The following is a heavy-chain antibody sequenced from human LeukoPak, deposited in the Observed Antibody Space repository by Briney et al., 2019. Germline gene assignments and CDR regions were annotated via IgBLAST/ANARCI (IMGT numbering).Heavy chain of an antibody. Sequence: ASVKVSCKASGYTFTGYYMHWVRQAPGQGLEWMGWSNTNSGGTNYAQKFQGRVTMTRDTSISTAYMELSRLRSDDTAVYYCARDVGFRMVRGVMSDYWGQGTLVTVSS. D-gene: IGHD3-10*01. CDR1: GYTFTGYY. CDR2: SNTNSGGT. J-gene: IGHJ4*02. CDR3: ARDVGFRMVRGVMSDY. V-gene: IGHV1-2*02.